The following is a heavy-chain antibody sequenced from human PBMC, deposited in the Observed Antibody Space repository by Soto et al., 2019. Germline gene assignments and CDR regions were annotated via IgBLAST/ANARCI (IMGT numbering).Heavy chain of an antibody. V-gene: IGHV3-49*03. CDR2: IRSKAYGGTT. Sequence: GGSLRLCCTASGFTFGDYAMSWFRQAPGKGLEWVGFIRSKAYGGTTEYAASVKGRFTISGDDSKSIAYLQMNSLKTEDTAVYYCTYSSYYYGSGSYYPRSAWGQGTLVTVSS. J-gene: IGHJ5*02. CDR3: TYSSYYYGSGSYYPRSA. D-gene: IGHD3-10*01. CDR1: GFTFGDYA.